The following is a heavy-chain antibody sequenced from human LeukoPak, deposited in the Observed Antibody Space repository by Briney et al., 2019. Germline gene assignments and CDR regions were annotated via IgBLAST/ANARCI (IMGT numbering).Heavy chain of an antibody. V-gene: IGHV1-2*02. CDR2: INPNSGGT. D-gene: IGHD1-7*01. Sequence: ASVKVSCKASGFTFTSSAMQWVRQARGQGLEWMGWINPNSGGTNYAQKFQGRVTMTRDTSISTAYMELSRLRSDDTAVYYCARDREKLELRRGFDYWGQGTLVTVSS. CDR3: ARDREKLELRRGFDY. J-gene: IGHJ4*02. CDR1: GFTFTSSA.